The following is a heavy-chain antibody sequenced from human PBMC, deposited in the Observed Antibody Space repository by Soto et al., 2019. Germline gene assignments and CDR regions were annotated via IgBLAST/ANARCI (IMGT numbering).Heavy chain of an antibody. D-gene: IGHD6-13*01. CDR3: ARDHFTIAAAGTSRGSFDY. CDR1: GFTFSSYS. CDR2: ISSSSSYI. Sequence: EVQLVESGGGLVKPGGSLRLSCAGSGFTFSSYSMNWVRQAPGKGLEWVSSISSSSSYIYYADSVKGRFTISRDNAKNSLYLQMNSLGAEDTAVYYCARDHFTIAAAGTSRGSFDYWGQGTLVTVSS. J-gene: IGHJ4*02. V-gene: IGHV3-21*01.